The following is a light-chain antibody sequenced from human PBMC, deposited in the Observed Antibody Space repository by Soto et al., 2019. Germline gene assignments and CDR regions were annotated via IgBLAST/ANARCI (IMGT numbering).Light chain of an antibody. Sequence: DIVMTQTPISLSVTPGQPTSISCKSSQSLLHSDGKTYLSWYLQKPGQPPQLLISEVSNRFSRVPDRFSCNGSGTDFTLKISRVEADEVGVYYCMQSLELPRTFSHGPKVEIK. J-gene: IGKJ1*01. CDR3: MQSLELPRT. V-gene: IGKV2D-29*01. CDR2: EVS. CDR1: QSLLHSDGKTY.